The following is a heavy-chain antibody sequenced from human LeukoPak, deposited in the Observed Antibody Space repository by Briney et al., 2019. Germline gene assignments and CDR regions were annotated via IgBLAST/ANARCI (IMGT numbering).Heavy chain of an antibody. CDR3: ARDGEYGTGSHWRGSFDY. CDR2: IHPRSGDT. Sequence: ASVKVSCKASGYSFTAFYIHWVAQAPGQGLEWMGWIHPRSGDTSYAQKFQGRVTMARDTSISTVYMDLSSLGSDDTAVYYCARDGEYGTGSHWRGSFDYWGQGIQVTVSS. J-gene: IGHJ4*02. V-gene: IGHV1-2*02. D-gene: IGHD3-10*01. CDR1: GYSFTAFY.